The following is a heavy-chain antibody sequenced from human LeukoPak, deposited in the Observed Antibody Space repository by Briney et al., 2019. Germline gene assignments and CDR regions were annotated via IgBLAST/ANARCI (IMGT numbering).Heavy chain of an antibody. J-gene: IGHJ4*02. CDR3: ARGPPVAPYCSTTSCYALDY. CDR1: GGSISSYY. CDR2: IYYSGST. D-gene: IGHD2-2*01. Sequence: SETLSLTCTVSGGSISSYYWSRIRQPPGKGLEWIGYIYYSGSTNYNPSLKSRVTISVDTSKKQFSLKLSSVTAADTAVYYCARGPPVAPYCSTTSCYALDYWGQGTLVTVSS. V-gene: IGHV4-59*01.